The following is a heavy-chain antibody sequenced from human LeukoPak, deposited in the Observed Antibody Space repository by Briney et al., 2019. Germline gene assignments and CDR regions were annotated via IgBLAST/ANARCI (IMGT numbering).Heavy chain of an antibody. J-gene: IGHJ4*02. CDR1: GGTFSSYA. CDR2: ISAYNGNT. CDR3: ARDSVDGSGTYYNDSPDY. D-gene: IGHD3-10*01. V-gene: IGHV1-18*01. Sequence: GSSVKVSCKASGGTFSSYAISWVRQAPGQGLEWMAWISAYNGNTDYAQNLRGRVTMTTDTSTSTAYMELRSLRSDDTAVYYCARDSVDGSGTYYNDSPDYWGQGTLVTVSS.